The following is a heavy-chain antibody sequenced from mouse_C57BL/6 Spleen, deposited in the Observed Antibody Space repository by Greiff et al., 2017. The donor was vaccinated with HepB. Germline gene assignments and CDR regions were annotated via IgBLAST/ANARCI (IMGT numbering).Heavy chain of an antibody. CDR2: IWRGGST. J-gene: IGHJ4*01. Sequence: VQLQQSGPGLVQPSQSLSITCTVSGFSLTSYGVHWVRQSPGKGLEWLGVIWRGGSTDYNAAFMSRLSITKDNSKSQVFFKMNSLQADDTAIYYCAKGTMVTRGYAMDYWGQGTSVTVSS. V-gene: IGHV2-5*01. D-gene: IGHD2-2*01. CDR1: GFSLTSYG. CDR3: AKGTMVTRGYAMDY.